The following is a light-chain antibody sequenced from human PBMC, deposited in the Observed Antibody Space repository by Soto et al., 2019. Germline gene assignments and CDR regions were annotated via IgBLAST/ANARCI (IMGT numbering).Light chain of an antibody. CDR2: DAS. CDR3: QQYNRYSIH. J-gene: IGKJ4*01. V-gene: IGKV1-5*03. CDR1: QSISNW. Sequence: DIQMTQSPSSLSASVGDRVTFTCRASQSISNWVVWYQQKPGKAPKFLIYDASTLESGVPSRFSGSGYGTEFTLTISSLQPEDFATYYCQQYNRYSIHFGGGTKVEMK.